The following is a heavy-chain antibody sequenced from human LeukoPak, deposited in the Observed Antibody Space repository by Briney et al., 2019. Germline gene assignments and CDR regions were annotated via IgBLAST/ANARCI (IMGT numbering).Heavy chain of an antibody. J-gene: IGHJ1*01. D-gene: IGHD3-22*01. V-gene: IGHV3-11*05. CDR3: ARDDPVVTEYFQH. CDR2: ISSSSSYT. Sequence: PGGSLRLSCAASGFTFSDYYMSWIRQAPGRGLEWVSYISSSSSYTNHADSVKGRFTISRDNAKNSLYLQMNSLRAEDTAVYYCARDDPVVTEYFQHWGQGTLVTASS. CDR1: GFTFSDYY.